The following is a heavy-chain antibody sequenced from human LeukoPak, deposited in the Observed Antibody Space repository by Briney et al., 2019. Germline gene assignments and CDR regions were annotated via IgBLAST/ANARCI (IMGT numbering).Heavy chain of an antibody. Sequence: PGASLRLSCAASGFTFSSSAMSWVRQAPGKGLEWVSAISGSGGSTYYYADSVKGRFTISRDNSKNTLSLQMNSLTTEDTAMYYCLSLGDDPPARGQGTLVTVSS. CDR1: GFTFSSSA. CDR3: LSLGDDPPA. CDR2: ISGSGGST. D-gene: IGHD3-16*01. J-gene: IGHJ4*02. V-gene: IGHV3-23*01.